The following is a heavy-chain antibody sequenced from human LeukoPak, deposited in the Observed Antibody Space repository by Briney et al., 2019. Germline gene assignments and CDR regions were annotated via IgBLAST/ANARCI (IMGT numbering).Heavy chain of an antibody. CDR2: IDPSDSYT. V-gene: IGHV5-10-1*01. CDR1: GYSFTSYW. Sequence: GESLKISCKGSGYSFTSYWISWVRQMPGKGLEWMGRIDPSDSYTNYSPSFQGHVTISADKSISTAYLQWSSLKASATAMYYCARSTSDWNDDLQRWEYYYGMDVWGKGTTVTVSS. D-gene: IGHD1-1*01. J-gene: IGHJ6*04. CDR3: ARSTSDWNDDLQRWEYYYGMDV.